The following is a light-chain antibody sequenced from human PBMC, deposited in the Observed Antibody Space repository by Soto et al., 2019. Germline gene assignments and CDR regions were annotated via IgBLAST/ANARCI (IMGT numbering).Light chain of an antibody. Sequence: EIVLTQSPGTLSLSTGERATLSCRAIQSVSSSYLAWYQQKPGQAPRLLIYGASSRATGIPDRFSGSGSGTDFTLTICRLEPEDFTVYYCQQYGSSPITFGQGTLLE. V-gene: IGKV3-20*01. CDR1: QSVSSSY. J-gene: IGKJ5*01. CDR2: GAS. CDR3: QQYGSSPIT.